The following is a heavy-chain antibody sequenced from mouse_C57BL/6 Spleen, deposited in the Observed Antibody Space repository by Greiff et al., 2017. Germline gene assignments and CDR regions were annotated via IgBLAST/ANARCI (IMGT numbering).Heavy chain of an antibody. Sequence: VQLQQSGAELVKPGASVKLSCTASGFNIKDYYMHWVKQRNEQGLEWIGRIDPEDGETTYAPKFPGKATITADTSSNTAYLQLSSLTSEDTAVYYCASYYGNVAWFAYWGQGTLVTVSA. CDR3: ASYYGNVAWFAY. D-gene: IGHD2-1*01. V-gene: IGHV14-2*01. CDR2: IDPEDGET. CDR1: GFNIKDYY. J-gene: IGHJ3*01.